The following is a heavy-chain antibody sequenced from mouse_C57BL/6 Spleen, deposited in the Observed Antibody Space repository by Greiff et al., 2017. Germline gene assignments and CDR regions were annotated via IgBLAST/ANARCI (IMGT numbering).Heavy chain of an antibody. CDR1: GYAFSSSW. D-gene: IGHD1-1*01. V-gene: IGHV1-82*01. Sequence: QVQLKQSGPELVKPGASVKISCKASGYAFSSSWMNWVKQRPGKGLEWIGRIYPGDGDTNYNWKFKGKATLTADKSSSTAYMQLSSLTSEDSAVYFCEIGSTVDYFDYWGQGTTLTVSS. J-gene: IGHJ2*01. CDR3: EIGSTVDYFDY. CDR2: IYPGDGDT.